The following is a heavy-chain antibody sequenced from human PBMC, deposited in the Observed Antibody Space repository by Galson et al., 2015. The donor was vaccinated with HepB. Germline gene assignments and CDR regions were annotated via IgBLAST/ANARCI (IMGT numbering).Heavy chain of an antibody. D-gene: IGHD3-10*02. CDR1: GFTFSSYS. J-gene: IGHJ4*02. CDR3: ARDLVRGVIGY. V-gene: IGHV3-21*05. Sequence: SLRLSCAASGFTFSSYSMNWVRQAPGKGLEWVSYISNDGAYTNYADSVKGRFTISRDNAKNSLFLQVNSLRAEDTAIYYCARDLVRGVIGYWGQGTLITVSS. CDR2: ISNDGAYT.